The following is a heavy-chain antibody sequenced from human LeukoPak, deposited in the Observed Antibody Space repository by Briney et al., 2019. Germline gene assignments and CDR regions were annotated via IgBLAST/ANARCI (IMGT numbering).Heavy chain of an antibody. J-gene: IGHJ3*02. D-gene: IGHD1-26*01. CDR3: ARGRGSYNRAFDI. CDR2: INHSGST. V-gene: IGHV4-34*01. Sequence: SETLSLTCAVYGGSFSGYYWSWIRQPPGKGLEWIGEINHSGSTNYNPSLKSRVTISVDTSKNQFSLKLSSVTAADTAVYYCARGRGSYNRAFDIWGQGTMVTVSS. CDR1: GGSFSGYY.